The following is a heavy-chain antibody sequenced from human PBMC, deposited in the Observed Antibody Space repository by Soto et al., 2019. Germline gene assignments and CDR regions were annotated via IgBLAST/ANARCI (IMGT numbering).Heavy chain of an antibody. CDR1: GFTFSSYA. CDR2: ISGSGGST. CDR3: AKDLGEKYSSSWYYFDY. Sequence: GGSLRLSCAASGFTFSSYAMSWVRQAPGKGLEWVSAISGSGGSTYYADSVKGRFTISRDNSKNTLYLQMNSLRAEDTAVYYCAKDLGEKYSSSWYYFDYWGQGTLVTVSS. V-gene: IGHV3-23*01. D-gene: IGHD6-13*01. J-gene: IGHJ4*02.